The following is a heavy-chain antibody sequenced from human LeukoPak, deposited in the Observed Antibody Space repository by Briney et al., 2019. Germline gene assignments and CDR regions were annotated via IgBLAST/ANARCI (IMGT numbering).Heavy chain of an antibody. D-gene: IGHD3-22*01. CDR3: ARGYYYDSSGYYYVTALDY. V-gene: IGHV1-3*01. Sequence: ASVKVSCKASGYSFSTYAMHWVRQAPGQRLEWMGWINAGNGNTRYSQKFQGRVTITRDTSASTAYMELSSLRSEDTAVYYCARGYYYDSSGYYYVTALDYWGQGTLVTVSS. CDR2: INAGNGNT. J-gene: IGHJ4*02. CDR1: GYSFSTYA.